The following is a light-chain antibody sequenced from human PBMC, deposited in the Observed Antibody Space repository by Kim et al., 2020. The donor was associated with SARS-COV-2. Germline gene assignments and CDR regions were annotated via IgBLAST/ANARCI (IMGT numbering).Light chain of an antibody. CDR1: QSISSH. V-gene: IGKV1-39*01. CDR3: QQYNNWLT. J-gene: IGKJ4*01. Sequence: DIQMTQSPSSLSASVGDRVTITCRTTQSISSHLNWYQQKPGRAPKLLISAASTLQGGVPSRFSGSGSETEFTLTISSLQSEDFAVYYCQQYNNWLTFGGGTKVDIK. CDR2: AAS.